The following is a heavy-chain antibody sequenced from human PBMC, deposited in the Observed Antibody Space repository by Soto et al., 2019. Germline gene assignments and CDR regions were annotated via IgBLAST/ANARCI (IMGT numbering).Heavy chain of an antibody. CDR2: IFYNWIT. CDR3: ARPVTGTQYYFDF. Sequence: ETLSLSCPVSGASISSISHSWGWIRQSPGQGLEWIGNIFYNWITYYNPSLKSRVTISADTSKNHFSLKLRSVTVADTAVYYCARPVTGTQYYFDFWGQGSPVTVSS. V-gene: IGHV4-39*02. CDR1: GASISSISHS. J-gene: IGHJ4*02. D-gene: IGHD1-1*01.